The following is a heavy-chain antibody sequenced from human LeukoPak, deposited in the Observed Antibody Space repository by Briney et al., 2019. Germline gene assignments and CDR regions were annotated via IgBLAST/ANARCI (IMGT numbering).Heavy chain of an antibody. CDR2: ISYDGSNK. Sequence: PGRSLRLSCAASGFTFSSYGMHLVRQAPGKGLEWVAVISYDGSNKYYADSVKGRFTISRDNSKNTLYLQMNSLRAEDTAMYYCAKDKVRQDIVVVPAASFDYWGQGTLVTVSS. CDR1: GFTFSSYG. CDR3: AKDKVRQDIVVVPAASFDY. J-gene: IGHJ4*02. D-gene: IGHD2-2*01. V-gene: IGHV3-30*18.